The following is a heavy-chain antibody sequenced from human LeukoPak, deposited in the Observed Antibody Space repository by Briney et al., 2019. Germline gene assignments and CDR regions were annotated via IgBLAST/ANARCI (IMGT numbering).Heavy chain of an antibody. CDR2: IYPGDSDT. J-gene: IGHJ6*03. Sequence: GESLKISCKGSGSSFTSYWIGWVRQMPGKGLEWMGIIYPGDSDTRYSPSFQGQVTISADKSISTAYLQWSSLKASDTAMYYCARQGRRKAVAGSFPYYYYYMDVWGKGTTVTVSS. CDR3: ARQGRRKAVAGSFPYYYYYMDV. D-gene: IGHD6-19*01. V-gene: IGHV5-51*01. CDR1: GSSFTSYW.